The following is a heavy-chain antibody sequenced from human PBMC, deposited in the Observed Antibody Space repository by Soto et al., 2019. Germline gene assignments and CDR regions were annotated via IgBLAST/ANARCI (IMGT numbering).Heavy chain of an antibody. CDR1: GFTFNNYA. CDR2: INGSGGST. V-gene: IGHV3-23*01. CDR3: AKDLFFGNTYGYFDH. D-gene: IGHD5-18*01. Sequence: HPGGSLRLSCAASGFTFNNYAMTWVRQAPGKGLEWVSEINGSGGSTYYADSVKGRFTISRDNSNDTLYLQMNSLRAEGTAVYYCAKDLFFGNTYGYFDHWGQGTLVTVSS. J-gene: IGHJ4*02.